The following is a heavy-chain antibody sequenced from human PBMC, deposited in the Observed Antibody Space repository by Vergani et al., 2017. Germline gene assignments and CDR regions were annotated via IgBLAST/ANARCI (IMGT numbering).Heavy chain of an antibody. V-gene: IGHV1-69*17. J-gene: IGHJ5*02. CDR1: GGTFSSYA. D-gene: IGHD3-3*01. Sequence: QVQLVQSGAEVKKPGSSVKVSCKASGGTFSSYAISWVRQAPGQGLEWMGGIIPIFGIANYEQKFQGRVTITADKSTSTAYMELGSLRSEDTAVYYGARDCSYDFWIGYQGAYNWFDPWGQGTLVTVSS. CDR3: ARDCSYDFWIGYQGAYNWFDP. CDR2: IIPIFGIA.